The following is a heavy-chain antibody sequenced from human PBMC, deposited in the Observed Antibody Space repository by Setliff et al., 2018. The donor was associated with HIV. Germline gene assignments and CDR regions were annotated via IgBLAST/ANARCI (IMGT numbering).Heavy chain of an antibody. V-gene: IGHV4-4*07. CDR2: IYTSGNI. Sequence: SETLSLTCTVSGGSISTYYWTWIRQPAGKGLEWIGRIYTSGNINYNPSLKSRVTISVDTSKNQFSLRLSSVAAGDTAVYYCARSIVPVASGYYYFEYWGQGTLVTVSS. D-gene: IGHD3-3*01. CDR3: ARSIVPVASGYYYFEY. CDR1: GGSISTYY. J-gene: IGHJ4*02.